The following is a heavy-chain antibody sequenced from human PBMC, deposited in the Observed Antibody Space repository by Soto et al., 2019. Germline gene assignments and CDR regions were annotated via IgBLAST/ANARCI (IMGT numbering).Heavy chain of an antibody. J-gene: IGHJ6*03. D-gene: IGHD2-21*01. CDR3: ARGGISHWAYFYYMDV. CDR2: INHLGSI. V-gene: IGHV4-34*01. CDR1: CRSVHDYF. Sequence: SETLSLTCVVSCRSVHDYFWGWIRQPPGMALEWIGEINHLGSINYNPSLKSRVTMSVDTSKNQFSLTLNSVTAADTATYYCARGGISHWAYFYYMDVWDRGTTVT.